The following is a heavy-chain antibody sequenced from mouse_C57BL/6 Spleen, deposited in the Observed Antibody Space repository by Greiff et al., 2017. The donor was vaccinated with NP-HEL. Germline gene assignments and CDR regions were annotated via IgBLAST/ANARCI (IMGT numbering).Heavy chain of an antibody. V-gene: IGHV5-9-1*02. D-gene: IGHD1-1*01. CDR2: ISSGGDYI. CDR1: GFTFSSYA. CDR3: TRDLDYGSSYHAMDY. J-gene: IGHJ4*01. Sequence: EVQVVESGEGLVKPGGSLKLSCAASGFTFSSYAMSWVRQTPEKRLEWVAYISSGGDYIYYADTVKGRFTISRDNARNTLYLQMSSLKSEDTAMYYCTRDLDYGSSYHAMDYWGQGTSVTVSS.